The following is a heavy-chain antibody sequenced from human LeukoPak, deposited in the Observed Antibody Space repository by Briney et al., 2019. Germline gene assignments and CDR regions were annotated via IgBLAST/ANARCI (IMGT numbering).Heavy chain of an antibody. V-gene: IGHV3-43*02. D-gene: IGHD6-19*01. CDR2: ISGDGGST. J-gene: IGHJ3*02. CDR1: GFTFDDYA. Sequence: PGGSLRLSCAASGFTFDDYAMHWVRQAPGKGLEWVSLISGDGGSTYYADSVKGRFTISRDNSKNSLYLQMNSLRTEDTALYYCAKEGIAGAGGAFDIWGQGTMVTVSS. CDR3: AKEGIAGAGGAFDI.